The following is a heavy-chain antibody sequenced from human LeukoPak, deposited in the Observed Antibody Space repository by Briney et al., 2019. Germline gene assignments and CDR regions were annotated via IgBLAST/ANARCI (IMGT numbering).Heavy chain of an antibody. V-gene: IGHV1-46*01. Sequence: ASVTVSCKAPGYTFTSYYMNWVRQAPGQGLEWMGIIHPSGGSTSYAQKFQGRVTMTRDTSTSTVYMELSSLRSEDTAVYNCARGATIFAPMDVWGQGTTVTVSS. CDR3: ARGATIFAPMDV. J-gene: IGHJ6*02. CDR1: GYTFTSYY. CDR2: IHPSGGST. D-gene: IGHD3-3*01.